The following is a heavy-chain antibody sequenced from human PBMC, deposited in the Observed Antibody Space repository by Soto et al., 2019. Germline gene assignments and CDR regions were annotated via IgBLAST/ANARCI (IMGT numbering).Heavy chain of an antibody. V-gene: IGHV1-18*01. CDR2: ISAYNGNP. CDR1: GYTFTSYG. D-gene: IGHD3-9*01. Sequence: ASVKVSCKASGYTFTSYGISWVRQAPGQGLEWMGWISAYNGNPNYAQKLQGRVTMTTDTSTSTAYMELRSLRSDDTAVYYCARSDAYYDILTDDWFDPWGQGTLVTVSS. CDR3: ARSDAYYDILTDDWFDP. J-gene: IGHJ5*02.